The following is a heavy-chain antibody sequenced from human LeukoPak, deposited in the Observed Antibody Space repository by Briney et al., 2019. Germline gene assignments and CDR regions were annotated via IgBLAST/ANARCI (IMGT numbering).Heavy chain of an antibody. V-gene: IGHV3-23*01. Sequence: GESLRLSCAASGFTFSSYAMSWVRQAPGKGLEWVSAISGSGGSTYYADSVKGRFTISRDNSKNTLYLQMNSLRAEDTAVYYCAKSINWGSGYFDYWGQGTLVTVSS. CDR2: ISGSGGST. CDR3: AKSINWGSGYFDY. D-gene: IGHD7-27*01. CDR1: GFTFSSYA. J-gene: IGHJ4*02.